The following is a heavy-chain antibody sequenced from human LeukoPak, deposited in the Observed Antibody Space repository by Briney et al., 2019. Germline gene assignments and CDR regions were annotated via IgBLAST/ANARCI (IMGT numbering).Heavy chain of an antibody. CDR3: ARHRYSSAWSVVDY. CDR2: VYYSGSA. Sequence: SETLSLTCTVSNGSISSGGFYWGWIRQPPGKGLEWIGSVYYSGSASYNPSLKSRVTISVDTSKNQFSLKLTAVTAADTAVYYCARHRYSSAWSVVDYWGQGTLVTVSS. J-gene: IGHJ4*02. CDR1: NGSISSGGFY. V-gene: IGHV4-39*01. D-gene: IGHD6-19*01.